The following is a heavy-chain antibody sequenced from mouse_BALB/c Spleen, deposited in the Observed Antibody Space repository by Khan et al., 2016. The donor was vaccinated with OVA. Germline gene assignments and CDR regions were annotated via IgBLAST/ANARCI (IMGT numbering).Heavy chain of an antibody. Sequence: QVQLQQPGAELVRPGASVKLSCEASGYTFTSYWMNWVKQSPETGLEWLGRIDPYDSETHYNQTFKDKAILTVAKSSSTAYMQRSSLTSDDSAVYYCARNPFAYWGQGTLVTVSA. CDR1: GYTFTSYW. CDR3: ARNPFAY. J-gene: IGHJ3*01. CDR2: IDPYDSET. V-gene: IGHV1-52*01.